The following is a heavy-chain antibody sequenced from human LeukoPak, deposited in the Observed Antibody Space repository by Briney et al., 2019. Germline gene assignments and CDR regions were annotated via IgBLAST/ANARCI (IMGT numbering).Heavy chain of an antibody. CDR2: IYYSGST. D-gene: IGHD5-24*01. V-gene: IGHV4-61*01. Sequence: SETLSLTCTVSGGSVSSGSYYWSWIRQPPGKGLEWIGYIYYSGSTNYNPSLKSRVIISVDTSKNQFSLKVTSVTAADTAVYYCAREMATVSMRLFDFWGQGTLVTVSS. CDR1: GGSVSSGSYY. J-gene: IGHJ4*02. CDR3: AREMATVSMRLFDF.